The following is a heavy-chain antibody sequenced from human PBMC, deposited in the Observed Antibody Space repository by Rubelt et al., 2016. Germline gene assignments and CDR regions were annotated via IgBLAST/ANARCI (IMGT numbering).Heavy chain of an antibody. D-gene: IGHD3-16*01. Sequence: QVQLQESGPGLVKPSETLSLTCTVSGGSISSYYWSWIRQPTGKGLEWIGYIYYSGSTNYNPSLRSRFPISFDTSRNPFSLKLSSVTAADTAVYYCARAMITFGGGIDYWGQGTLVTVSS. J-gene: IGHJ4*02. CDR2: IYYSGST. CDR1: GGSISSYY. V-gene: IGHV4-59*01. CDR3: ARAMITFGGGIDY.